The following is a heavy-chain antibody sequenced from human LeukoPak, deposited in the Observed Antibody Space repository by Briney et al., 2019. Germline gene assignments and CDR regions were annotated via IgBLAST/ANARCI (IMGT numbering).Heavy chain of an antibody. CDR1: GGSFSGYY. V-gene: IGHV4-34*01. CDR2: INHSGST. CDR3: ARDLYSSRTNDAFVI. J-gene: IGHJ3*02. D-gene: IGHD6-13*01. Sequence: SSETLSLTCAVYGGSFSGYYWSWIRQPPGKGLEWIGEINHSGSTNYNPSLKSRVTISVDTSKNQFSLKLSSVTAADTAVYYCARDLYSSRTNDAFVIWGRGTMVTVSS.